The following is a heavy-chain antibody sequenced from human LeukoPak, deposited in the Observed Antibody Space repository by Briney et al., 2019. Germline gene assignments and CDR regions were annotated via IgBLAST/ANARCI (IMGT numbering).Heavy chain of an antibody. CDR1: GFTFSSYT. J-gene: IGHJ5*02. V-gene: IGHV3-23*01. Sequence: GGSLRLSCATSGFTFSSYTMSWVRQAPGKGLEWVSAISGSGGGAYYADSVKGRFTISRDNSKNTLYLQMNSLRAEDTAVYYCANPKNDYGDQYNYFDRWGQGTLVTVSS. D-gene: IGHD4-17*01. CDR3: ANPKNDYGDQYNYFDR. CDR2: ISGSGGGA.